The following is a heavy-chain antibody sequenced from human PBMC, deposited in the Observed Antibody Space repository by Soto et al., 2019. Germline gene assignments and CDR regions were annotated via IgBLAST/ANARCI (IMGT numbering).Heavy chain of an antibody. CDR1: GGTFSSYA. CDR2: IIPIFGTA. V-gene: IGHV1-69*13. D-gene: IGHD6-19*01. CDR3: ARVRGQYSSGFGAFDI. J-gene: IGHJ3*02. Sequence: SVKVSCKASGGTFSSYAISWVRQAPGQGLEWMGGIIPIFGTANYAQKFQGRVTITADESTSTAYMELSSLRSEDTAVYYCARVRGQYSSGFGAFDIWGQGTMVTVSS.